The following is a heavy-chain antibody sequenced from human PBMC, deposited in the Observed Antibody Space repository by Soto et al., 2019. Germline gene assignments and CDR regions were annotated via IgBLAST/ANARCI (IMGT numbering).Heavy chain of an antibody. J-gene: IGHJ3*02. Sequence: PSETLSLTCTVSGGSVSSGSYYWSWIRQPPGKGLEWIGYIYYSGSTNYNPSLKSRVTISVDTSKNQFSLKLSSVTAADTAVYYCARDLGDYVWGSYRGGAFDIWGQGTMVTVSS. D-gene: IGHD3-16*02. CDR3: ARDLGDYVWGSYRGGAFDI. CDR2: IYYSGST. V-gene: IGHV4-61*01. CDR1: GGSVSSGSYY.